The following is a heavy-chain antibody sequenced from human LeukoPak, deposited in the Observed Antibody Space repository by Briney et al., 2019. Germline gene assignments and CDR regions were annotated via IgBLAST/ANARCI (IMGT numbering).Heavy chain of an antibody. J-gene: IGHJ6*03. Sequence: ASVKVSCKASGGTFSSYAISWVRQAPGQGLERMGWINPNSGGSNYAQKFQGRVSITEDTSTDTAYMELSSLRSEDTDVYYCATAREDCSSTSCLYYYYMDVWGKGITVTVSS. CDR2: INPNSGGS. D-gene: IGHD2-2*01. CDR3: ATAREDCSSTSCLYYYYMDV. V-gene: IGHV1-69*10. CDR1: GGTFSSYA.